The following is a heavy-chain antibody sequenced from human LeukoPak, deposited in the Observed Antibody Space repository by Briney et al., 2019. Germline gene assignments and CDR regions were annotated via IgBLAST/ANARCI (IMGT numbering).Heavy chain of an antibody. CDR2: ISGSGGST. Sequence: HSGGSLRLSCAASGITFSNYGMHWVRQAPGKGLEWVSAISGSGGSTYYADSVKGRFTISRDNSKNTLYLQMNSLRAEDTAVYYCAKDPRGGMPDVWGKGTTVTVSS. J-gene: IGHJ6*04. CDR3: AKDPRGGMPDV. V-gene: IGHV3-23*01. D-gene: IGHD1-26*01. CDR1: GITFSNYG.